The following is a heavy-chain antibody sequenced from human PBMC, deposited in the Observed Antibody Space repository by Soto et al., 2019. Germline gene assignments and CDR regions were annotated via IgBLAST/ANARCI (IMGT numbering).Heavy chain of an antibody. Sequence: PGGSLRLSCAASGFTVSSGYMAWVRQAPGKGLEWISVLFSGGSSYYADSVKGRFTISRDNSKNTLSLEMSSLRLEDTAVYFCARDTYRSGWYLFWGQGTLLTV. CDR1: GFTVSSGY. CDR3: ARDTYRSGWYLF. V-gene: IGHV3-53*05. CDR2: LFSGGSS. D-gene: IGHD6-19*01. J-gene: IGHJ4*02.